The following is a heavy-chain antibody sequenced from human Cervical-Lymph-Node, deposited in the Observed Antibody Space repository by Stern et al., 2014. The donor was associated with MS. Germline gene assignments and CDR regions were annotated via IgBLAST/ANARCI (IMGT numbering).Heavy chain of an antibody. CDR2: HIPMSGTD. CDR1: GGTFSSYA. D-gene: IGHD2-15*01. V-gene: IGHV1-69*01. CDR3: ASNLLGYCSGGACYSDK. Sequence: QVQLVQSGAEVKKPGSSVTVSCKASGGTFSSYAVNWVRQAPGQGLEWMGGHIPMSGTDKDAQKYQGRVTVTAAESMSTVYMELSSLRSEDTAVYYCASNLLGYCSGGACYSDKWGQGTLVTVSA. J-gene: IGHJ4*02.